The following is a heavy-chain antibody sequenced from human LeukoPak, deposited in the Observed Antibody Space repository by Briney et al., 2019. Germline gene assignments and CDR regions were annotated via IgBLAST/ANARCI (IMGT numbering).Heavy chain of an antibody. J-gene: IGHJ6*02. V-gene: IGHV3-30-3*01. CDR3: ARDLGGTMVRGGDRYYYGMDV. CDR2: ISYEGSNK. Sequence: LSLTCTVSGGSISSYYWSWIRQPPGKGLEWVALISYEGSNKYYGGSAKGRFTISRDNSKNTLYLQMNSVRAEDTAVYYCARDLGGTMVRGGDRYYYGMDVWGQGTTVTVSS. CDR1: GGSISSYY. D-gene: IGHD3-10*01.